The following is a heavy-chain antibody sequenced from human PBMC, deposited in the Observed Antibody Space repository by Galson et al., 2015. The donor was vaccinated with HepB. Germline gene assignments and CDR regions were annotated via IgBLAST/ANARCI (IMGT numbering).Heavy chain of an antibody. V-gene: IGHV4-4*02. CDR2: IYHSGST. D-gene: IGHD6-19*01. Sequence: ETLSLTCAVSGGSISSSNWWSWVRQPPGKGLEWIGEIYHSGSTNYNPSLKSRVTISVDKSKNQFSLKLSSVTAADTAVYYCARGYSSGWYPYFDYWGQGTLVTVSS. CDR1: GGSISSSNW. J-gene: IGHJ4*02. CDR3: ARGYSSGWYPYFDY.